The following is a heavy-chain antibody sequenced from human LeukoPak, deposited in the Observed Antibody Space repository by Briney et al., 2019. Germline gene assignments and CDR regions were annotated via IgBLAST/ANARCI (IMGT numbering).Heavy chain of an antibody. D-gene: IGHD3-10*01. CDR1: GYTFTGYY. J-gene: IGHJ4*02. CDR3: VRGIYYYGSGFRL. Sequence: ASVKVSCKASGYTFTGYYMHWVRQAPGQGLEWMGWINPNSGGTNYAQKFQGRVTMTRDTSISTAYMELSRLRSDDTAVYYCVRGIYYYGSGFRLWGQGTLVTVSS. CDR2: INPNSGGT. V-gene: IGHV1-2*02.